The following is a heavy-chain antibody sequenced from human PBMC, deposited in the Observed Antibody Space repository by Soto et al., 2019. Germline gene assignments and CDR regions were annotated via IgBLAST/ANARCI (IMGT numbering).Heavy chain of an antibody. V-gene: IGHV1-69*13. D-gene: IGHD1-26*01. J-gene: IGHJ4*02. CDR1: GGTFSSYA. CDR2: IIPIFGTA. CDR3: ARAYSGSPSDFDY. Sequence: ASVKASCKASGGTFSSYAISWVRQAPGQGLEWMGGIIPIFGTANYAQKFQGRVTITADESTSTAYMELSSLRSEDTAVYYCARAYSGSPSDFDYWGQGTLVTVSS.